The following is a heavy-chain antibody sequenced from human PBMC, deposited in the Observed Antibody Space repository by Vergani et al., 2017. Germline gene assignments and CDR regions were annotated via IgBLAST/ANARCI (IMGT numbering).Heavy chain of an antibody. CDR3: AKETAAAGDFDY. Sequence: EVQLLESGGGLVQPGGSLRLSCAASGFTFSSYAMSWVRQAPGKGLEWVSAISGSGGSTYYADSVKRRFTISRDNSKNTLYLQMNSLRAEYTAVYYCAKETAAAGDFDYWGQGTLVTVSS. CDR1: GFTFSSYA. CDR2: ISGSGGST. V-gene: IGHV3-23*01. D-gene: IGHD6-13*01. J-gene: IGHJ4*02.